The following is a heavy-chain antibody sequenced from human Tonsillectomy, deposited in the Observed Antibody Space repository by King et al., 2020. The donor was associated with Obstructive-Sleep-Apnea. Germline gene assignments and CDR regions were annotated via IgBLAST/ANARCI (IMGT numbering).Heavy chain of an antibody. V-gene: IGHV3-7*01. CDR3: ERNGAVAGLFDY. CDR1: IFTFSSYW. D-gene: IGHD6-19*01. CDR2: IKLDGSEK. Sequence: VQLVESGGGLVQPGGSLRLSCAASIFTFSSYWMTWVRQAPGKGLEWVANIKLDGSEKNYVDSVKGRFTISRDNAKNSLYLQMNSLRAEDTAVYYCERNGAVAGLFDYWGQGTLVTVSS. J-gene: IGHJ4*02.